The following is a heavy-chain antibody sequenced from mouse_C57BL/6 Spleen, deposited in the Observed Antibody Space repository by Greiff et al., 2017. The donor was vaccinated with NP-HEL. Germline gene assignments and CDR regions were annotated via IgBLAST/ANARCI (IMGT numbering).Heavy chain of an antibody. CDR2: IDPSDSET. V-gene: IGHV1-52*01. CDR3: ARGGYGSSYNWYFDV. J-gene: IGHJ1*03. D-gene: IGHD1-1*01. Sequence: QVQLQQPGAELVRPGSSVKLSCKASGYTFTSYWMHWVKQRPIQGLEWIGNIDPSDSETHYNQKFKDKATLTVDKSSSTPYMQLSSLTSEDSAVYYCARGGYGSSYNWYFDVWGTGTTVTVSS. CDR1: GYTFTSYW.